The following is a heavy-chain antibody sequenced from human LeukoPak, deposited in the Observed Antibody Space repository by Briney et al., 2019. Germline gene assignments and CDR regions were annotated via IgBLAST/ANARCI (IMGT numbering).Heavy chain of an antibody. Sequence: ASVKVSCKASGYTFTSYDINWVRQATGQGLEWMGWMNPKSTNTGYAQKFQGRVTITRNTSISTAYMELSSLRPEDTAVYYCARDEGGNAFDIWGQGTMVTVSS. V-gene: IGHV1-8*03. CDR1: GYTFTSYD. D-gene: IGHD3-16*01. J-gene: IGHJ3*02. CDR3: ARDEGGNAFDI. CDR2: MNPKSTNT.